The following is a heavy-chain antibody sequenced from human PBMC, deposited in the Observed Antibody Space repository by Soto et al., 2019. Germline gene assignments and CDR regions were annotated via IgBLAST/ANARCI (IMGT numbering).Heavy chain of an antibody. Sequence: QVQLQQWGAGLLKPSETLSLTCAVYGGSFSGYYWSWIRQPPGKGLEWIGEINHSGSTNYNPSLKSRVTISVDTSKNQFSLKLSSVTAADTAVYYCARGGRAVEGVVPAAPTVDYWGQGTLVTVSS. D-gene: IGHD2-2*01. CDR2: INHSGST. CDR1: GGSFSGYY. CDR3: ARGGRAVEGVVPAAPTVDY. V-gene: IGHV4-34*01. J-gene: IGHJ4*02.